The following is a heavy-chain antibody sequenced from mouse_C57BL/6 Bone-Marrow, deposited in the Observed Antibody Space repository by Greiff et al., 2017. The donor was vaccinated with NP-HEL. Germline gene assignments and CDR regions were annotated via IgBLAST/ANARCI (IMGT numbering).Heavy chain of an antibody. D-gene: IGHD1-1*01. CDR1: GYTFTDYY. J-gene: IGHJ1*03. V-gene: IGHV1-26*01. Sequence: EVQLQQSGPELVKPGASVKISCKASGYTFTDYYMNWVKQSHGKSLEWIGDINPNNGGTSYNQKFKGKATLTVGKSSSTAYMELRSLTSEDSAVYYCARTSIYYYCSDWYFDVWGTGTTVTVSS. CDR3: ARTSIYYYCSDWYFDV. CDR2: INPNNGGT.